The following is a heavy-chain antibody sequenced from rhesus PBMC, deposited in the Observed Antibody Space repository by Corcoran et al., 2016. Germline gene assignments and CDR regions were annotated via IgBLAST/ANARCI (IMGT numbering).Heavy chain of an antibody. CDR2: IYGSGGSN. CDR3: VRERRIARMITVTITPSYGLDS. CDR1: GYSISSGYY. V-gene: IGHV4S14*01. J-gene: IGHJ6*01. D-gene: IGHD3S6*01. Sequence: QVQLQESGPGLVKPSETLSLTCAVSGYSISSGYYWGWIRQPPGKGLEWIGSIYGSGGSNDLNPSLKGRVTLSVDTSKNQFSLELNSVTATDTAVYYCVRERRIARMITVTITPSYGLDSWGQGVVVTVSS.